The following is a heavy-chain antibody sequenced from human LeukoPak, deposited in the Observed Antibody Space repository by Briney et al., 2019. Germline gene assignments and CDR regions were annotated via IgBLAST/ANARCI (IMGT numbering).Heavy chain of an antibody. J-gene: IGHJ4*02. CDR3: ARWALYNSVAKKNPGFDH. Sequence: PGGSLRLSCAASGFTISTYWMHWVRQAPGKGLVWVARISSDGNTTRYADFVEGRFAISRDNAKNSLYLQMNSLRAEDTAVYYCARWALYNSVAKKNPGFDHWGQGTLVTVSS. V-gene: IGHV3-74*01. D-gene: IGHD6-19*01. CDR1: GFTISTYW. CDR2: ISSDGNTT.